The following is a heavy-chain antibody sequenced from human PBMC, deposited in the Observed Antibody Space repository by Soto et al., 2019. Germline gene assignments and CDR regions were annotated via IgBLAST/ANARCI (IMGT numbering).Heavy chain of an antibody. CDR1: GGSISSGDYY. D-gene: IGHD5-12*01. CDR2: IYYSGST. CDR3: ARADIVATMESYYFDY. V-gene: IGHV4-30-4*01. Sequence: SETLSLTCTVSGGSISSGDYYWSWIRQPPGKGLEWIGYIYYSGSTYYNPSLKSRVTISVDTSKNQFSLKLSSVTAADTAVYYCARADIVATMESYYFDYWGQGTLVTV. J-gene: IGHJ4*02.